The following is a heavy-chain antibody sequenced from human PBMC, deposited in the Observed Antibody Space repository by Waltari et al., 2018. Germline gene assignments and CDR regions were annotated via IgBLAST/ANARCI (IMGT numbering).Heavy chain of an antibody. J-gene: IGHJ2*01. D-gene: IGHD3-10*01. CDR1: GYMFSNYG. CDR3: TRPRGPGPLGPGGLYWYFDL. Sequence: QVQLVQSGAEVKRPGASVKVSCKASGYMFSNYGIGWVRQAPGQGLEWMGWITTYTGNANLARKFRGRGTMTAETSTNTAYMGLTSLRSDDTAVYYCTRPRGPGPLGPGGLYWYFDLWGRGTLVTGSS. CDR2: ITTYTGNA. V-gene: IGHV1-18*01.